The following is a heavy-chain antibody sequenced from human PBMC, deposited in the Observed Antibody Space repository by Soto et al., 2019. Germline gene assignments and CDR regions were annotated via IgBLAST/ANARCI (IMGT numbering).Heavy chain of an antibody. CDR1: GFTFSNAW. CDR3: TTALRYSGAGAGAFDI. CDR2: IKSKTDGETT. J-gene: IGHJ3*02. D-gene: IGHD1-26*01. V-gene: IGHV3-15*01. Sequence: GSLRLSCAASGFTFSNAWMSWVRQAPGKGLEWVGRIKSKTDGETTDYAAPVKGRFTISGDDSESTLFLQMNSLKTEDTAVYYCTTALRYSGAGAGAFDIWGQGTMVTVSS.